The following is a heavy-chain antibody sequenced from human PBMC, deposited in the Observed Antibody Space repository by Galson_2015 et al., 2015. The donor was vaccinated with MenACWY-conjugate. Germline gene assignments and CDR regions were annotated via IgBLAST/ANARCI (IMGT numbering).Heavy chain of an antibody. CDR2: ISSSSSTI. D-gene: IGHD1-26*01. J-gene: IGHJ4*02. Sequence: SLRLSCAASGFTFSSYSMNWVRQAPGKGLEWVSYISSSSSTIFYSDSVKGRFTISRDNAKNSLYLQMNSLRDEDTAVYYCARDGGIYSGSCWVDYWGQGTLVTVSS. V-gene: IGHV3-48*02. CDR3: ARDGGIYSGSCWVDY. CDR1: GFTFSSYS.